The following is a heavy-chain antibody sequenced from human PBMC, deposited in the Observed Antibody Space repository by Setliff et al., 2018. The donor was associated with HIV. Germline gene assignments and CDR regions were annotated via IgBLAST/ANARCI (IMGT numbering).Heavy chain of an antibody. J-gene: IGHJ4*02. D-gene: IGHD3-22*01. CDR3: ARHGITGPTYYYDSSGYYY. CDR1: GGSISSGSYY. Sequence: SETLSLTCIVSGGSISSGSYYWSWIRQPAGKGPEWIGRIYTSGNTNYNPFLKSRVTISVDTSKNQISLKLSSVTAADTAVYYCARHGITGPTYYYDSSGYYYWGQGTLVTVSS. V-gene: IGHV4-61*02. CDR2: IYTSGNT.